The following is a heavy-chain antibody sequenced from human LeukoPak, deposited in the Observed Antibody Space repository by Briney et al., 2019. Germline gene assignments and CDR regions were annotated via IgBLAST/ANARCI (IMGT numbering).Heavy chain of an antibody. CDR1: GGSISSSSYY. CDR2: IYYSGST. CDR3: ARPVYDSSGYYLGYYFDY. V-gene: IGHV4-39*01. J-gene: IGHJ4*02. Sequence: SETLSLTCTVSGGSISSSSYYWGWIRQPPGKGLEWIGSIYYSGSTYYNPSLKSRVTISVDTSKNQFSLKLSSVTAADTAVYYCARPVYDSSGYYLGYYFDYWGQGTLVTVSS. D-gene: IGHD3-22*01.